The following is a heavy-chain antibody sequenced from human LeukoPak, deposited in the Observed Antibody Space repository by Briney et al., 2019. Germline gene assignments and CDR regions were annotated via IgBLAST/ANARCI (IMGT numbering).Heavy chain of an antibody. D-gene: IGHD3/OR15-3a*01. V-gene: IGHV4-39*01. J-gene: IGHJ4*02. CDR1: GFTFSDYY. CDR2: IYYSGNT. CDR3: ARQTGSGLIILP. Sequence: GSLRLSCAVSGFTFSDYYMSWSRQAPGKGLELVGSIYYSGNTYYHASLKSQVSISIDTSKNQFSLTLTSVTAADTAVYYCARQTGSGLIILPGGQGTLVTVSS.